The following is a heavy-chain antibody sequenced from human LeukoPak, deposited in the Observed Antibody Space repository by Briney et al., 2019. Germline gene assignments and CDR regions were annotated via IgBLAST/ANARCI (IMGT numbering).Heavy chain of an antibody. J-gene: IGHJ4*02. V-gene: IGHV4-59*01. Sequence: PSETLSLTCTVSGDSISSDYWSWIRQPPGKGLEWIGYIFHSGSTHYNPSLKSRVTISVDTSKSHFSLNLRSVTAADTAVYYCARGGYDTHEDSWGQGTLVIVSS. CDR2: IFHSGST. CDR3: ARGGYDTHEDS. CDR1: GDSISSDY. D-gene: IGHD3-9*01.